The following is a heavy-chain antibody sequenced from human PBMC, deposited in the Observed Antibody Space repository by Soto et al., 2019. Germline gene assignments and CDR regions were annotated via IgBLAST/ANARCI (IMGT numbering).Heavy chain of an antibody. D-gene: IGHD5-18*01. CDR2: IDPSDSYT. Sequence: GESLKISCKGSGYSFTSYWISWVRQMPGKGLEWMGRIDPSDSYTNYSPSFQGHVTISADKSISTAYLQWSSLKASDTAMYYCERRNRYGYYYYGMDVWGQGTTVTVSS. CDR3: ERRNRYGYYYYGMDV. J-gene: IGHJ6*02. V-gene: IGHV5-10-1*01. CDR1: GYSFTSYW.